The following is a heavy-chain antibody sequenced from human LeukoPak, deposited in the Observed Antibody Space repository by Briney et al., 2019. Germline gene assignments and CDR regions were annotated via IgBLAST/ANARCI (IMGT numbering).Heavy chain of an antibody. CDR3: ARYCSGGCYSGLDY. CDR2: IYSGGST. V-gene: IGHV3-53*04. J-gene: IGHJ4*02. Sequence: GGSLRLSCAASGFTVSSNYMSWVRQAPGKGLEWVSVIYSGGSTYYADSVKGRFTISRHNSKNTLYLQMNSLRAEDTAVYYCARYCSGGCYSGLDYWGQGTLVTVPS. CDR1: GFTVSSNY. D-gene: IGHD2-15*01.